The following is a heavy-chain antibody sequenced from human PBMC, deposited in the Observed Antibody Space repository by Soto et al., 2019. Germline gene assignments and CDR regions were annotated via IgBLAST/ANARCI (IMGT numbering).Heavy chain of an antibody. CDR1: GYTFTGYY. CDR3: PRGGWNYVHYYYGMDV. D-gene: IGHD1-7*01. CDR2: INPNSGGT. Sequence: QVQLVQSGAEVKKPGASVKVSCKASGYTFTGYYMHWVRQAPGQGLEWMGWINPNSGGTNYAQKFQGWVTMTRDTSISTAYMELSRLRSDDTAVYYCPRGGWNYVHYYYGMDVWGQGTTVTVSS. V-gene: IGHV1-2*04. J-gene: IGHJ6*02.